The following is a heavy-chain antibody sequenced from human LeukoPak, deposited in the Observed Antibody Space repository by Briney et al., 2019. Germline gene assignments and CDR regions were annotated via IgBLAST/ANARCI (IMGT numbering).Heavy chain of an antibody. D-gene: IGHD3-22*01. Sequence: GGSLRLSCEASGFTFSTYTVNWVRQAPGKGLEWVSSIASDTTHMKYADSVKGRFSVSRDNAKNSAFLEMKSLRADDTAVYFCARDYYDSSASATFDYWGRGTLVTVSS. J-gene: IGHJ4*02. CDR1: GFTFSTYT. CDR2: IASDTTHM. V-gene: IGHV3-21*06. CDR3: ARDYYDSSASATFDY.